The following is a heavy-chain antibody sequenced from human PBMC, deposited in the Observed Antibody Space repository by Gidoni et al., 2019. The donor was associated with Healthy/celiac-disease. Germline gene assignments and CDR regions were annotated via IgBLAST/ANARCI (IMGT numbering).Heavy chain of an antibody. V-gene: IGHV4-59*01. J-gene: IGHJ4*02. Sequence: QVQLQESGPGLVKPSETLSLTCTVSGGSISSYYWSWIRQPPGKGLEWIGYIYYSGSTNYNPSLKSRVTISVDTSKNQFSLKLSSVTAADTAVYYCARADRQGGFDYWGQGTLVTVSS. D-gene: IGHD3-16*01. CDR2: IYYSGST. CDR1: GGSISSYY. CDR3: ARADRQGGFDY.